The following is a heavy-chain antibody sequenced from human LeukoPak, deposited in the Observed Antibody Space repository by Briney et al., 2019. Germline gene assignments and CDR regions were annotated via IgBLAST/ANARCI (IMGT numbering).Heavy chain of an antibody. CDR2: IYNSAIT. CDR3: ARHSRSAYTGYENAFDI. D-gene: IGHD5-12*01. Sequence: PSETLSLTCTVCVDATSSSSYCWDWIRQPPGNGLEWIGNIYNSAITHYNPSLKTRITMSVDTSKNQFSLKLNSVTAADTGIYYCARHSRSAYTGYENAFDIWGQGTMVTVSS. CDR1: VDATSSSSYC. V-gene: IGHV4-39*01. J-gene: IGHJ3*02.